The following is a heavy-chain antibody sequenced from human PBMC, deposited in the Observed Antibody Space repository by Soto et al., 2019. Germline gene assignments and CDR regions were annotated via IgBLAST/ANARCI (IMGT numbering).Heavy chain of an antibody. CDR3: ARGGPAAKVYYYYYYYMDV. Sequence: TLSLTCAVYGGSFSGYYWSWIRQPPGKGPEWVGEINHSGSTNYNPSLNSRVTISVDTSKNQFSLKLSSVTAADTAVYYCARGGPAAKVYYYYYYYMDVWGKGTTVTVSS. CDR1: GGSFSGYY. J-gene: IGHJ6*03. V-gene: IGHV4-34*01. CDR2: INHSGST. D-gene: IGHD2-2*01.